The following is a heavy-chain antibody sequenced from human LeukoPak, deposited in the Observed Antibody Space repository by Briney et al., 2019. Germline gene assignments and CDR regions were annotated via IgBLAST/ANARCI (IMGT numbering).Heavy chain of an antibody. J-gene: IGHJ4*02. CDR3: AIGYRWVDY. CDR1: GGSLSPYY. Sequence: SQTLSLTCTVSGGSLSPYYWSWIRQSPGKGLEWIGYISYSGSTNSHPSLKSRVTISVGMSKPQFYLELSSVTAANTAVYYCAIGYRWVDYWGQGTLVTVSS. CDR2: ISYSGST. D-gene: IGHD5-12*01. V-gene: IGHV4-59*12.